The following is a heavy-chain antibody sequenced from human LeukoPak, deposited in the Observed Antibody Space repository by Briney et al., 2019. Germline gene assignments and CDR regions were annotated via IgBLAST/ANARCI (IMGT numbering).Heavy chain of an antibody. V-gene: IGHV3-30*02. Sequence: PGGSLRLSCSASGFTFSSYGMHWVRQAPGKGLEWVAFIRYDGSNKYYADSVKGRFTISRDNSKNTLYLQMNSLRAEDTAVYYCAKDQVGYSSSWYDHWGQGTVVTVSS. CDR1: GFTFSSYG. D-gene: IGHD6-13*01. CDR3: AKDQVGYSSSWYDH. J-gene: IGHJ5*02. CDR2: IRYDGSNK.